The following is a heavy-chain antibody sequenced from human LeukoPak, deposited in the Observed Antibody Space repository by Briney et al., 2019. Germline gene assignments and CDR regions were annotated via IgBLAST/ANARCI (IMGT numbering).Heavy chain of an antibody. J-gene: IGHJ4*02. V-gene: IGHV3-9*01. D-gene: IGHD5-18*01. Sequence: PGGSLRLSCEASGFIFDDYVMYWVRQSPGKSLEWVSGITWDGYKIDYVDSVKGRFTISRDNARNSLFLQMNRVRVEDTAFYYCVKGYSSSWSGYFDSWGQGTLVTVAS. CDR1: GFIFDDYV. CDR3: VKGYSSSWSGYFDS. CDR2: ITWDGYKI.